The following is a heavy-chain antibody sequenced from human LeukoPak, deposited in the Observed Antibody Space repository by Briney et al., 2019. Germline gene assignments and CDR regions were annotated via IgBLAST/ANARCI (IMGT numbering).Heavy chain of an antibody. Sequence: PSETLSLTCTVSGGSISSYYWSWIRQPPGKGLEWIGYIHYSGSTNYNPSLKSRVTISVDTSKNQFSLKLSSVTAADTAVYFCARDPLSTNDFDIWGQGTMVTVSS. CDR2: IHYSGST. V-gene: IGHV4-59*01. J-gene: IGHJ3*02. CDR1: GGSISSYY. D-gene: IGHD1-1*01. CDR3: ARDPLSTNDFDI.